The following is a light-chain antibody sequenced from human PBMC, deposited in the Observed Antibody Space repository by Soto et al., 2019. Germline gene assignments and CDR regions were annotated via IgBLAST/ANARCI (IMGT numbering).Light chain of an antibody. CDR1: QSISNS. V-gene: IGKV1-39*01. CDR2: AAS. Sequence: DIQMTQSPSSLSASIGDRVTITCRASQSISNSLNWYQQKPGKAPRLLIYAASSLQSGVPSRFSGSGSGTDFTLTFNSLQSEDFATYYCQQSYRTPSWTFGQGTKVEIK. CDR3: QQSYRTPSWT. J-gene: IGKJ1*01.